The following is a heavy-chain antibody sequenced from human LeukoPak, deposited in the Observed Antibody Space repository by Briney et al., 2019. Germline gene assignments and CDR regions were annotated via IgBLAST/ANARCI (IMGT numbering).Heavy chain of an antibody. D-gene: IGHD4-17*01. CDR1: GYTFTGYY. CDR2: INPNSGGT. Sequence: KPGASVKVSCKASGYTFTGYYMHWVRQAPGQGLEWMGWINPNSGGTNYAQKFQGRVTMTRDTSISTAYMELSRLRSDDTAVYYCARDPYYGDYSAFLNYFDYWGQGTLVTVSS. V-gene: IGHV1-2*02. CDR3: ARDPYYGDYSAFLNYFDY. J-gene: IGHJ4*02.